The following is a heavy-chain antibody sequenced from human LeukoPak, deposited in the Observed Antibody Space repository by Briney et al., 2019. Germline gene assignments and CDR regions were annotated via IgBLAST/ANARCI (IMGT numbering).Heavy chain of an antibody. CDR2: ISSSSSYI. Sequence: GGSLRLSCAASGFTFSSYSMNWVRQAPGKGLGWVSSISSSSSYIYYADSVKGRFTISRDNAKNSLYLQMNSLRAEDTAVYYCARVSYSSSWYSDYWGQGTLVTVSS. D-gene: IGHD6-13*01. J-gene: IGHJ4*02. V-gene: IGHV3-21*01. CDR3: ARVSYSSSWYSDY. CDR1: GFTFSSYS.